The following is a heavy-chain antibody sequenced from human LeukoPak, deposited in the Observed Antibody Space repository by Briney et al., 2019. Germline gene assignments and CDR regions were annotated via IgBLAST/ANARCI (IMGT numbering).Heavy chain of an antibody. Sequence: GASVKVSCKASGYTFTSYDINWVRQATRQGLEWMGRMNPNSGNTGYAQKFRGRVTITRNTSISTAYMELSSLRSEDTAVYYCARGGATVTTFDYWGQGTLVTVSS. CDR3: ARGGATVTTFDY. CDR2: MNPNSGNT. CDR1: GYTFTSYD. D-gene: IGHD4-11*01. V-gene: IGHV1-8*03. J-gene: IGHJ4*02.